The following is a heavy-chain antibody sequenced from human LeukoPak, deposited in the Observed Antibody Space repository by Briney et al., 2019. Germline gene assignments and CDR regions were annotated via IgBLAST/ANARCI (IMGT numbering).Heavy chain of an antibody. J-gene: IGHJ4*02. Sequence: SETLSLTCTVSGGSISSYYWSWIRQAPGKGLQWIGSIFYTGSTYYNPSLKSRVTISVDTSKNQFSLNVSSVIAADTAVYYCARHGARITMSFWGQGTLVTVSS. V-gene: IGHV4-39*01. CDR3: ARHGARITMSF. CDR1: GGSISSYY. CDR2: IFYTGST. D-gene: IGHD1-14*01.